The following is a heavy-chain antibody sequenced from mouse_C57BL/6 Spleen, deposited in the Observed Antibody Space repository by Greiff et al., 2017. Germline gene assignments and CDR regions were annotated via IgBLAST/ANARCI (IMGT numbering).Heavy chain of an antibody. CDR2: ILPGSGST. V-gene: IGHV1-9*01. J-gene: IGHJ2*01. CDR3: ARKIAGSLDY. D-gene: IGHD6-2*01. Sequence: QVHVKQSGAELMKPGASVKLSCKATGYTFTGYWIAWVKQTPGHGLEWVGEILPGSGSTNYTEKFKGQATFTADTAYNTDYMQLSSLTTEDSANYYCARKIAGSLDYWGQGTTLTVSS. CDR1: GYTFTGYW.